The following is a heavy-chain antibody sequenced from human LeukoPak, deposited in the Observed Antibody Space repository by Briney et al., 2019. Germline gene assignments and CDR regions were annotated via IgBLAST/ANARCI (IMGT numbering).Heavy chain of an antibody. V-gene: IGHV3-53*01. J-gene: IGHJ4*02. CDR2: IYSGGST. Sequence: GGSLRLSCAASGFTFSNALMSWVRQAPGKGLEWVSVIYSGGSTYYADSVKGRFTISRDNSKNTLYLQMNSLRAEDTAVYYCARVPHGSGSYNSDYWGQGTLVTVSS. CDR1: GFTFSNAL. D-gene: IGHD3-10*01. CDR3: ARVPHGSGSYNSDY.